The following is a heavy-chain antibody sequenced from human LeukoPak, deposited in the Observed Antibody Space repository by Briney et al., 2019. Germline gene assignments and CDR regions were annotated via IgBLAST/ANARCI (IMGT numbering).Heavy chain of an antibody. CDR2: IYTSGST. D-gene: IGHD2-2*01. CDR3: ARESRYCSSTSCYLFDY. V-gene: IGHV4-4*07. Sequence: SETLSLTCTVSGGSISSYYWSWIRQPAGKGLEWIGRIYTSGSTNSNPSLKSRVTMSVDTSKNQFSLKLSSVTAADTAVYYCARESRYCSSTSCYLFDYWGQGTLVTVSS. J-gene: IGHJ4*01. CDR1: GGSISSYY.